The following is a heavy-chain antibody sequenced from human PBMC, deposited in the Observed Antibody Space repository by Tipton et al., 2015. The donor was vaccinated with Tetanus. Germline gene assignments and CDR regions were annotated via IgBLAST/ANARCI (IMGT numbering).Heavy chain of an antibody. J-gene: IGHJ6*02. CDR3: ARDRGDYIYYGMDV. CDR2: IDPNSGGT. V-gene: IGHV1-2*02. Sequence: QVQLVQSGAEVKKPGASLEVSCKASGYTFTGYYLYWVRQAPGQGLEWMGWIDPNSGGTVYAQKFQGRVTMTRDTSISTAYMELSRLRSDDTAVYYCARDRGDYIYYGMDVWGPGTTVTVSS. D-gene: IGHD3-22*01. CDR1: GYTFTGYY.